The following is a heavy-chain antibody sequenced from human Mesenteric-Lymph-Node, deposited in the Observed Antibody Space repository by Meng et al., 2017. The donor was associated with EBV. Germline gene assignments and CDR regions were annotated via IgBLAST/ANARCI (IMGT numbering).Heavy chain of an antibody. V-gene: IGHV4-4*02. J-gene: IGHJ1*01. CDR1: GGSISGNNW. Sequence: QGQRQGPGPGLVKPSGTLSLTCAVSGGSISGNNWWSWIRQPPGKGLEWIGEVFHIGSTNYNPSLKSRVTISLDKSKNQFSLKLTSVTAADTAVYFCARVSEISGTWLDCWGQGTLVTVSS. CDR3: ARVSEISGTWLDC. D-gene: IGHD1-7*01. CDR2: VFHIGST.